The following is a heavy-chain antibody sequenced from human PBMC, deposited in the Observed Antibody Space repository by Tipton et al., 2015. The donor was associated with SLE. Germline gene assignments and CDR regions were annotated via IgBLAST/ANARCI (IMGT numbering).Heavy chain of an antibody. CDR3: ARDPLDY. CDR2: NSPGTI. V-gene: IGHV3-48*01. J-gene: IGHJ4*02. CDR1: GFTLSGYT. Sequence: SLRLSCAASGFTLSGYTMNWVRQAPGKGLEWIAYNSPGTIYYADSVKGRFTISRDKSTNALFLQMNSLRGEDTAVYYCARDPLDYWGRGILVTVSS.